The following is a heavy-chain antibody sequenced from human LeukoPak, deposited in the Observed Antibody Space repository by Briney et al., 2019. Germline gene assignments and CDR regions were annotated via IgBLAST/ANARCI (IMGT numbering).Heavy chain of an antibody. CDR1: GFTVSNSE. J-gene: IGHJ6*03. CDR2: ISGGST. Sequence: GGSLRLSCAASGFTVSNSEMSWVRQAPGKGLEWVSSISGGSTYYADSVKGRFTISRDNAKNSLYLQMNSLRAEDTAVYYCARDTNWNYRMDYYYYMDVWGKGTTVTVSS. D-gene: IGHD1-7*01. CDR3: ARDTNWNYRMDYYYYMDV. V-gene: IGHV3-69-1*01.